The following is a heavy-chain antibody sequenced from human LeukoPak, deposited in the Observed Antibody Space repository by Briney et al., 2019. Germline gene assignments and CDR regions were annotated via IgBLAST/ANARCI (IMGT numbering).Heavy chain of an antibody. V-gene: IGHV4-4*02. CDR2: IYHSGST. CDR3: ARDAYCSGGGCYSGWFDP. CDR1: GGSISSSNW. D-gene: IGHD2-15*01. J-gene: IGHJ5*02. Sequence: SETLSLTCAVSGGSISSSNWWSWVRQPPGKGLEWIGEIYHSGSTNYNPSLKSRVTISVDKSKNQFSLKLSSVTAADTAVYYCARDAYCSGGGCYSGWFDPWGQGTLVTVSS.